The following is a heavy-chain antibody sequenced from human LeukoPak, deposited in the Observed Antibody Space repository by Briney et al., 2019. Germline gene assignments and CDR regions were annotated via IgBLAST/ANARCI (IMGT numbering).Heavy chain of an antibody. D-gene: IGHD3-9*01. CDR2: ISWNSGSI. J-gene: IGHJ4*02. Sequence: PGRSLRLSCAASGFTFDDYAMHWVRQAPGKGLEWVLGISWNSGSIGYADSVKGRFTISRDNAKNSLYLQMNSLRAEDTALYYCAKAWRYFDWFTLDYWGQGTLVTVSS. CDR1: GFTFDDYA. CDR3: AKAWRYFDWFTLDY. V-gene: IGHV3-9*01.